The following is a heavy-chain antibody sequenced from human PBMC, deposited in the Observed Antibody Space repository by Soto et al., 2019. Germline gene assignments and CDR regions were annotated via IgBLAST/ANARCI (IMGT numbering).Heavy chain of an antibody. CDR2: ISYDGSNK. CDR3: AGVRGYCTNGVCQEPDP. J-gene: IGHJ5*02. V-gene: IGHV3-30*03. CDR1: GFTFSSYG. Sequence: QVQLVESGGGLVKPGGSLRLSCAASGFTFSSYGMHWVRQAPGKGLEWVAVISYDGSNKYYADSVKGRFTISRDNSKNTLYLQMNSLRAEDTAVYYCAGVRGYCTNGVCQEPDPWGQGTLVTVSS. D-gene: IGHD2-8*01.